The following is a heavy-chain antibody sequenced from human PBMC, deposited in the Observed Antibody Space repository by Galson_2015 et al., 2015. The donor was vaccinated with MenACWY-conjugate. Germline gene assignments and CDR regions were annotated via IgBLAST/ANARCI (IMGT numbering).Heavy chain of an antibody. D-gene: IGHD4-17*01. Sequence: SVKVSCKASGGTFSSYAISWVRQAPGQGLEWMGRIIPILGIANYAQKFQSRVTITADKSTSTAYMELSSLRSEDTAVYYCARADYGDYGTVYYYYGMDVWGQGTTVTVSS. J-gene: IGHJ6*02. V-gene: IGHV1-69*04. CDR2: IIPILGIA. CDR1: GGTFSSYA. CDR3: ARADYGDYGTVYYYYGMDV.